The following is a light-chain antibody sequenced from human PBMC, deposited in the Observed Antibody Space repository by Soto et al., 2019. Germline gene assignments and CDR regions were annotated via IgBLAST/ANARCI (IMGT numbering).Light chain of an antibody. CDR3: QQYETFSGT. CDR1: QSVSGW. J-gene: IGKJ1*01. Sequence: IQMHPSPSTLSASVGDTVPVTCRASQSVSGWLAWYQQKPGEAPKLLIYDASALPRGVPSRFSGSGSGTKFTLTIASLQPDDFATYYCQQYETFSGTFGPGTKVDIK. CDR2: DAS. V-gene: IGKV1-5*01.